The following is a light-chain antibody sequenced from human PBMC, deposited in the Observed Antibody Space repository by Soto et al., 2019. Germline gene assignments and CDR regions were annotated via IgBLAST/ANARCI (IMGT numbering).Light chain of an antibody. CDR3: SSYTSSSTLV. Sequence: QSALTQPASVSGSPGQSITISCTGTSSDVGGYNYVSWYQQHPGKAPKLMIYDVSNRPSGVSNRFSGSKSGNTASLTISGLQAEDEADYYCSSYTSSSTLVVGGGTNPAVL. CDR1: SSDVGGYNY. CDR2: DVS. J-gene: IGLJ2*01. V-gene: IGLV2-14*01.